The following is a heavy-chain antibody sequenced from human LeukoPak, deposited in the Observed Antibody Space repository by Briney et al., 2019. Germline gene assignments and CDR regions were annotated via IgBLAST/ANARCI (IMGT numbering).Heavy chain of an antibody. V-gene: IGHV4-4*07. CDR2: IYTSGST. CDR3: ARDLSSGYYEVFDY. D-gene: IGHD3-22*01. J-gene: IGHJ4*02. Sequence: PSETLSLTCAVYGGSFSGYYWSWIRQPAGKGLEWIGRIYTSGSTNYNPSLKSRVTMSVDTSKNQFSLKLSSVTAADTAVYYCARDLSSGYYEVFDYWGQGTLVTVSS. CDR1: GGSFSGYY.